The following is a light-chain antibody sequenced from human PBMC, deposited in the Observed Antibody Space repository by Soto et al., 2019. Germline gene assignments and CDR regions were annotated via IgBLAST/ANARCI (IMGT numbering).Light chain of an antibody. V-gene: IGKV3-11*01. CDR3: QHHSHWHPET. Sequence: EIVLTQSPATLSLSPGERATLSCRASQSIRTYLAWYQQKPGQAPRLLIYDASNRATGIPARFSGSGSGTDFTLTISSLESEDFASYYCQHHSHWHPETFGGGTKVEIK. CDR2: DAS. CDR1: QSIRTY. J-gene: IGKJ4*01.